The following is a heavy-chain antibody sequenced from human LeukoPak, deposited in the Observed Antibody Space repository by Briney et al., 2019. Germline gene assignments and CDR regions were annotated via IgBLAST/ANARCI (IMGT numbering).Heavy chain of an antibody. Sequence: SETLSLTCTVSGGSISSYYWSWIRQPAGKGLEWIGRIYSSGMNNYNPSLKGRVTMSVDTSKNQFSLKLRSVTAADTAVYYCAREGFWRGYNKYYYYMDVWGKGTTVTVSS. CDR3: AREGFWRGYNKYYYYMDV. CDR1: GGSISSYY. J-gene: IGHJ6*03. CDR2: IYSSGMN. D-gene: IGHD3-3*01. V-gene: IGHV4-4*07.